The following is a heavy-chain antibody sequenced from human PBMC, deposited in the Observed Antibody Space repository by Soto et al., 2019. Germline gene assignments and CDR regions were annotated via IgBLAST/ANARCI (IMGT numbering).Heavy chain of an antibody. D-gene: IGHD6-25*01. CDR2: ISGSGGST. V-gene: IGHV3-23*01. J-gene: IGHJ4*02. Sequence: EVQLLESGGGLVQPGGSLRLSCAASGFTFNSYAMSWVRQAPGKGLEWVSVISGSGGSTYYADSVKGRFTISRDNSKNTRYLQMHSLKAEDTAVYYCAKSAPRYSSGLKAYYFDYWGQVSRVTVSS. CDR1: GFTFNSYA. CDR3: AKSAPRYSSGLKAYYFDY.